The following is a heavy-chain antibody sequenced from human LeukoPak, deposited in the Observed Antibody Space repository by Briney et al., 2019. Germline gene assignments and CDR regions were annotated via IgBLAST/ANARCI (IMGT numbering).Heavy chain of an antibody. Sequence: PGGSLRLSCAASGFTFNDYYMSWIRQAPGKGLEWVSYISSSGYTMYYADSVKGRFTISRDNAKNSLYLQMNSLRAEDTAVYYCARGSYWVSEVSDYWGQGTLVTVSS. CDR1: GFTFNDYY. D-gene: IGHD1-26*01. J-gene: IGHJ4*02. V-gene: IGHV3-11*04. CDR3: ARGSYWVSEVSDY. CDR2: ISSSGYTM.